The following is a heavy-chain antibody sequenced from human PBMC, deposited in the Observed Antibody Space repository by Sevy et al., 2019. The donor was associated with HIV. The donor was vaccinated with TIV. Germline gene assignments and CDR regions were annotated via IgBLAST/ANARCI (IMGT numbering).Heavy chain of an antibody. V-gene: IGHV1-69*13. Sequence: ASVKVSCKASGGTFSSYAISWVRQAPGQGLEWMGGIIPIFGTANYAQKFQGRVTITADESTSTAYMELSSLRSEDTAVYYCAGEVVTMVRGVITEDYYYYYGMDVWGQGTTVTVSS. D-gene: IGHD3-10*01. CDR2: IIPIFGTA. J-gene: IGHJ6*02. CDR1: GGTFSSYA. CDR3: AGEVVTMVRGVITEDYYYYYGMDV.